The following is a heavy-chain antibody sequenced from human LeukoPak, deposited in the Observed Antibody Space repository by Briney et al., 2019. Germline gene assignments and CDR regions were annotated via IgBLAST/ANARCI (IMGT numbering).Heavy chain of an antibody. CDR3: AKAYSGWPLYFDY. V-gene: IGHV3-23*01. CDR1: GFTFSSYA. J-gene: IGHJ4*02. CDR2: ISGSGGST. Sequence: GGSLRLSCAASGFTFSSYAMSWVRQAPGKGLEWVSAISGSGGSTYYADSVKGRFTISRDNSKNTLYLRMNSLRAEDTAVYYCAKAYSGWPLYFDYWGQGTLVTVSS. D-gene: IGHD6-19*01.